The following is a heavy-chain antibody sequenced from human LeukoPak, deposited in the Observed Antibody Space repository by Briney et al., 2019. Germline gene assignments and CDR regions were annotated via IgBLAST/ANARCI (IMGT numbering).Heavy chain of an antibody. CDR1: GFTFSSYE. Sequence: PGGSLRLSCAASGFTFSSYEMNWVRQAPGNGLEWVSHISSSGSTIYDADSVKGRFTIYRDNAKNSLYLQMNSLRAEDTAVYYCARRRDGYNQYYFDYWGQGTLVTVSS. CDR3: ARRRDGYNQYYFDY. CDR2: ISSSGSTI. V-gene: IGHV3-48*03. D-gene: IGHD5-24*01. J-gene: IGHJ4*02.